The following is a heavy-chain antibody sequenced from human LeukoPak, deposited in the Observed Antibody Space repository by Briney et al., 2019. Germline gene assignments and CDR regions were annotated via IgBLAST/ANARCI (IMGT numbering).Heavy chain of an antibody. J-gene: IGHJ4*02. V-gene: IGHV4-39*01. CDR1: GGSVSSTTYY. Sequence: SETLSLTCTVSGGSVSSTTYYWSWIRQPPGKGLEWIASINYSGSTYYNPPLKSRVTISVDTSENQFSLMLSSVTAADTAVYYCARYVVYGSGKYYFDYWGQGTLVTVSS. CDR3: ARYVVYGSGKYYFDY. D-gene: IGHD3-10*01. CDR2: INYSGST.